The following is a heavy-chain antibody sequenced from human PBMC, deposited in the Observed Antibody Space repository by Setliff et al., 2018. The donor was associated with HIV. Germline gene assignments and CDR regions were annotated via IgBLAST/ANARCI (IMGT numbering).Heavy chain of an antibody. D-gene: IGHD3-10*01. CDR1: GVSINRTDHY. J-gene: IGHJ3*02. Sequence: NPSETLSLTCSVSGVSINRTDHYWGWIRQSPGKRLEWIGSVSQSGSTYYNPSLKSRITISVDRSKNQLSLKLSSVTAADTAVYYCARRVIVLLWFGENTKDAFDIWGQGTMVTVSS. CDR2: VSQSGST. V-gene: IGHV4-39*01. CDR3: ARRVIVLLWFGENTKDAFDI.